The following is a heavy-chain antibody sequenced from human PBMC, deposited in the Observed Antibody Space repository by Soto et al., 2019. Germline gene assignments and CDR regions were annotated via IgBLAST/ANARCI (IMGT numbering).Heavy chain of an antibody. J-gene: IGHJ4*02. CDR2: IYWDEDK. V-gene: IGHV2-5*02. Sequence: QITLKESGPTLVKPTQTLTLTCTFSGFSLSTRGVAVGWFRQPPGKALEWLALIYWDEDKWYRPSLKSRPTTTDDTSKNQVVLTTTNMDPVDTATYYCAHRPRGYAYYFDYWGQGTLVTVSS. CDR3: AHRPRGYAYYFDY. CDR1: GFSLSTRGVA. D-gene: IGHD5-12*01.